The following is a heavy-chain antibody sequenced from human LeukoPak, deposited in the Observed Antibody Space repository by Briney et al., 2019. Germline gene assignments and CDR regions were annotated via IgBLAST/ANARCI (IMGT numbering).Heavy chain of an antibody. CDR3: ARVYCSSTSCYHDYYGMDV. Sequence: SGGSLRLSCAASGFTFSSYGMHWVRQAPGKGLEWVAVISYDGSNKYYADSVKGRFTISRDNSKNTLYLQMNSLRAEDTAVYYCARVYCSSTSCYHDYYGMDVWGQGTTVTVSS. J-gene: IGHJ6*02. CDR1: GFTFSSYG. V-gene: IGHV3-30*03. D-gene: IGHD2-2*01. CDR2: ISYDGSNK.